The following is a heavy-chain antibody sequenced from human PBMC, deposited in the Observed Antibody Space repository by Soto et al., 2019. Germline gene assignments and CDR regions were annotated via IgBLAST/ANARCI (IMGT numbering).Heavy chain of an antibody. CDR2: IYSDGSHQ. V-gene: IGHV3-30*03. CDR1: GFTFSMYG. CDR3: ARDRRVIPDADMDY. Sequence: QVQLVESGGGVVQPGSSRRLSCEASGFTFSMYGMHWVRQAPGKGLEWVGVIYSDGSHQYYGDSVKGRFTIPRDNSNKMVYLQMTGLRLDDSALYYCARDRRVIPDADMDYWGQGVLVTVSS. J-gene: IGHJ4*02. D-gene: IGHD2-21*01.